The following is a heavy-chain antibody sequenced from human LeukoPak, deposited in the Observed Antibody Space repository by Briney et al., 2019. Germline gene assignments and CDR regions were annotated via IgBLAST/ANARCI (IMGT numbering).Heavy chain of an antibody. CDR2: IFLDGDK. V-gene: IGHV2-5*02. CDR1: GFSVNTDGVG. Sequence: ESGPTLVKPTQTLTLTCSCSGFSVNTDGVGVGWIRQPPGKGLGWLALIFLDGDKRYNPSLKSRLTITKDTSENQVVLTMTNMDPVDTATYFCTHSLRRGRCSGGSCYYFDYWGQGALVTVSS. D-gene: IGHD2-15*01. CDR3: THSLRRGRCSGGSCYYFDY. J-gene: IGHJ4*02.